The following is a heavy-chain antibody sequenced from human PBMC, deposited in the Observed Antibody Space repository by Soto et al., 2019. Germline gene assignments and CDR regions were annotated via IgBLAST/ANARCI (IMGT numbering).Heavy chain of an antibody. Sequence: PGGSLRLSCAASGFTFSDYYMSWIRQAPGKGLEWVSYISSSGSTIYYADSVKGRFTISRDNAKNSLYLQMNSLRAEDTAVYYCARRGAERAIGIQLWFSYYYYMDVWGKGTTVTVSS. CDR3: ARRGAERAIGIQLWFSYYYYMDV. CDR1: GFTFSDYY. D-gene: IGHD5-18*01. V-gene: IGHV3-11*01. CDR2: ISSSGSTI. J-gene: IGHJ6*03.